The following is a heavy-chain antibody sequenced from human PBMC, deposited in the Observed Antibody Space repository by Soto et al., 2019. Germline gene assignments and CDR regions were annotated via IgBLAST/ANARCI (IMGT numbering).Heavy chain of an antibody. J-gene: IGHJ6*02. CDR2: ISSSSSYI. V-gene: IGHV3-21*01. Sequence: GGSLRLSCAASGFTFSSYSMNWVRQAPGKGLEWVSSISSSSSYIYYADSVKGRFTISRDNAKNSLYLQMNSLRAEDTAVYYCARQLPTSGGYDFWSGYPDYGMDVWGQGTTVTVSS. CDR3: ARQLPTSGGYDFWSGYPDYGMDV. D-gene: IGHD3-3*01. CDR1: GFTFSSYS.